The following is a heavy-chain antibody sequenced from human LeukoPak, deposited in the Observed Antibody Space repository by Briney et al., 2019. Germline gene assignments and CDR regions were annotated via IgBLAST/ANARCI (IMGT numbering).Heavy chain of an antibody. CDR3: ARADDYVWGSYAPDY. CDR2: INHSGST. J-gene: IGHJ4*02. V-gene: IGHV4-34*01. D-gene: IGHD3-16*01. Sequence: SETLSLTCAVYGGSFSGYYWGWIRQPPGKGLEWIGEINHSGSTNYNPSLKSRVTISVDTSKNQFSLKLSSVTAADTAVYYCARADDYVWGSYAPDYWGQGTLVTVSS. CDR1: GGSFSGYY.